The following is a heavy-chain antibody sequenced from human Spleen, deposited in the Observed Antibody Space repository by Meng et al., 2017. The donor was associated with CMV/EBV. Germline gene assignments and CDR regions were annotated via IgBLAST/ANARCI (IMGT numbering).Heavy chain of an antibody. J-gene: IGHJ6*02. CDR3: ASATPYYYYYGMDV. CDR2: ISSSSSYI. CDR1: GFTFSSYS. V-gene: IGHV3-21*01. Sequence: GESLKISCAASGFTFSSYSMNWVRQAPGKGLEWVSSISSSSSYIYYADSVKGRFTISRDNAKNSLYLQMNSLRAEDTAVYYCASATPYYYYYGMDVWGQGTTVTV.